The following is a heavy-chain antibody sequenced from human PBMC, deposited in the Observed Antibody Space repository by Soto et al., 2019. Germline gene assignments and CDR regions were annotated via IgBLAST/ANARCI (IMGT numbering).Heavy chain of an antibody. CDR1: GDSIIVSGECINEHY. V-gene: IGHV4-61*08. Sequence: PSETLSLTCAVSGDSIIVSGECINEHYWIWLLQPAGKGLGWIGSIYYSGATNYNHSLKSRVTMSADTSKNKFSLNLSTVTAADTAIYYCARLPADSYYGMDVWGQGTTVTVSS. J-gene: IGHJ6*02. CDR2: IYYSGAT. CDR3: ARLPADSYYGMDV.